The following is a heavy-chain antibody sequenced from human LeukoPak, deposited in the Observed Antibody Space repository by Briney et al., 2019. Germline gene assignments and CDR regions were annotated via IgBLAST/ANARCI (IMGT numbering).Heavy chain of an antibody. Sequence: GGSLRLSCAAPGFTFSSYAMSWVRQAPGKGLEWVSAISGSGGSTYYADSVKGRFTISRDNSKNTLYLQMNSLRAEDTAVYYCAKDTYYYGSGSPGDYWGQGTLVTVSS. D-gene: IGHD3-10*01. V-gene: IGHV3-23*01. J-gene: IGHJ4*02. CDR2: ISGSGGST. CDR3: AKDTYYYGSGSPGDY. CDR1: GFTFSSYA.